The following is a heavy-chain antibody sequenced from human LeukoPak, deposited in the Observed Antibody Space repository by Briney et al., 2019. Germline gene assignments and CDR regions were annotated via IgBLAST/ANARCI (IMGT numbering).Heavy chain of an antibody. J-gene: IGHJ4*02. CDR2: ISYNGGT. Sequence: SETLSLTCTVSGGSISSYYWSWIRQPPGKGLEWIGYISYNGGTSYSPSLKSRVTMSVDTSKTQFSLKLSSVTAADTAVYFCAKDLDSGSHSPWGQGTLVTVSS. CDR3: AKDLDSGSHSP. D-gene: IGHD1-26*01. CDR1: GGSISSYY. V-gene: IGHV4-59*01.